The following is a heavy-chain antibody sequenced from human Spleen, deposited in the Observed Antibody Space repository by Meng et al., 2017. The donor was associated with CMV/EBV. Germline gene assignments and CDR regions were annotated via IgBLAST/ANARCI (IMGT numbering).Heavy chain of an antibody. CDR1: GYTITSYG. D-gene: IGHD6-6*01. J-gene: IGHJ3*02. Sequence: ASVKVSCKASGYTITSYGISWVRQAPGQGLEWMGWISPNKGNTNYAQKFHGRVTMTTDTSTSTAYMELRSLRSDDTAVYYCAREYSSSPGCFDIWGQGTTVTVSS. CDR3: AREYSSSPGCFDI. CDR2: ISPNKGNT. V-gene: IGHV1-18*01.